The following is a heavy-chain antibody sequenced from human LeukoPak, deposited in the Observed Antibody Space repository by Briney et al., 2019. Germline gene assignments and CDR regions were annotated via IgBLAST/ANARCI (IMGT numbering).Heavy chain of an antibody. CDR2: ICSGGNT. CDR3: ARGRVSFDY. J-gene: IGHJ4*02. D-gene: IGHD5/OR15-5a*01. V-gene: IGHV3-53*01. CDR1: GLTVSSNC. Sequence: GGSLRLSCAVSGLTVSSNCMSWVRQAPGKGLEWVSVICSGGNTYYADSVKGRFTISRDNSKNTLYLQMNSLRAGDTAVYYCARGRVSFDYWGQGTLVTVSS.